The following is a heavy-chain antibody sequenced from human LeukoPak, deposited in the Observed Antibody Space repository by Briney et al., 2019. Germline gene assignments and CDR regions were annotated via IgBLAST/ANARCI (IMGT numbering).Heavy chain of an antibody. Sequence: SETLSLTCTGSGGSISSYYWSWVRQPPGKGLEWIGYIYYSVSTNYNPSLKSRVTISVDSSKNQFSLKMSSVTAADTAVYYCARITKLHYFCCWGQGTLVTVS. CDR3: ARITKLHYFCC. CDR1: GGSISSYY. V-gene: IGHV4-59*01. D-gene: IGHD3-10*01. J-gene: IGHJ4*02. CDR2: IYYSVST.